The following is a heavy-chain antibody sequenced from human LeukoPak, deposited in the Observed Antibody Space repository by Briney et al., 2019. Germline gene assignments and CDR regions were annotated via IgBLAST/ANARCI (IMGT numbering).Heavy chain of an antibody. V-gene: IGHV4-59*01. CDR1: GGSISSYY. CDR2: IYYSGST. J-gene: IGHJ3*02. Sequence: PSETLSLTCTVSGGSISSYYWSWIRQPPGKGLEWIGYIYYSGSTNYNPSLKSRVTISVDTSKNQFSLKLSSVTAADTAVYYCARDLGGYYYDSSGEGLAFDIWGQGTMVTVSS. CDR3: ARDLGGYYYDSSGEGLAFDI. D-gene: IGHD3-22*01.